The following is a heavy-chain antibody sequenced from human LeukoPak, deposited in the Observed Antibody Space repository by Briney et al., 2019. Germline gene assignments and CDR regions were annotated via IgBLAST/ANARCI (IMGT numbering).Heavy chain of an antibody. V-gene: IGHV4-4*07. J-gene: IGHJ3*02. CDR2: VYTSGNT. CDR3: ARGLSHSKDI. Sequence: SETLSLTWTVSGXSMSSYYWSWIRQPAGKGLEWIGRVYTSGNTNYNPSLKSRVTMSVDTSKNQFSLKLTSVTAADTAVYYCARGLSHSKDIWGQGTMVTVSS. CDR1: GXSMSSYY.